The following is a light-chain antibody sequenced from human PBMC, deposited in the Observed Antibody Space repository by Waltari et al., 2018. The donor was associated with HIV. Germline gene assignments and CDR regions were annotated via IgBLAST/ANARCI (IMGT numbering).Light chain of an antibody. CDR1: NSDVGCYNY. CDR2: DVT. CDR3: CSYAGSYTWL. J-gene: IGLJ2*01. V-gene: IGLV2-11*01. Sequence: SSLTQPRSVSASPRQSVTLPCSGTNSDVGCYNYVSWYRQHPGEAPKLIIYDVTKRPSGVPDRFSGAKSVNTASLTVSGLQADDEAEYYCCSYAGSYTWLFGGGTKLTVL.